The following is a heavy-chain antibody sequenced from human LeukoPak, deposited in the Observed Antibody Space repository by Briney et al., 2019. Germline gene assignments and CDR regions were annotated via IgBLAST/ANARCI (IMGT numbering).Heavy chain of an antibody. Sequence: SEALSPTCAVYGSSFSGYDWSWIRQPPGKGLECIGEINYSGSTNYNEPLKSRASVSVDKSKNQFSLRLTSVTAADTAVYYCARVSFGGVIVAQDYWGQRCLVTLSS. CDR3: ARVSFGGVIVAQDY. J-gene: IGHJ4*02. CDR2: INYSGST. CDR1: GSSFSGYD. V-gene: IGHV4-34*01. D-gene: IGHD3-16*02.